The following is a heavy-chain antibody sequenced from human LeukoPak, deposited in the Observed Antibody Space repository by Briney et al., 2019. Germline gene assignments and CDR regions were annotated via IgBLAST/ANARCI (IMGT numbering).Heavy chain of an antibody. J-gene: IGHJ6*02. CDR3: ARDRSVKYCSSTSCYGGMDV. V-gene: IGHV3-23*01. Sequence: GGSLRLSCAASGFTFSSYAMSWVRQAPGKGLEWVSVISGSGGSTYYADSVKGRFTISRDNSKNTLYLQMNSLRAEDTAVYYCARDRSVKYCSSTSCYGGMDVWGQGTTVTVSS. CDR1: GFTFSSYA. D-gene: IGHD2-2*01. CDR2: ISGSGGST.